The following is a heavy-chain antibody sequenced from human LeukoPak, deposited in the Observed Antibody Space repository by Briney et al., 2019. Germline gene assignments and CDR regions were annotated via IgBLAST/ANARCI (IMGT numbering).Heavy chain of an antibody. J-gene: IGHJ6*04. D-gene: IGHD2-2*01. CDR2: IYPGDSDT. V-gene: IGHV5-51*01. CDR3: ARLAVVPLEVQAADPRSLDYYYYGMDV. CDR1: GYSFTSYW. Sequence: GESLKISCKGSGYSFTSYWIGWVRQMSGKGLEWMGIIYPGDSDTRYSPSFQGQVTISADKSISTAYLQWSSLKASDTAMYYCARLAVVPLEVQAADPRSLDYYYYGMDVWGKGTTVTVSS.